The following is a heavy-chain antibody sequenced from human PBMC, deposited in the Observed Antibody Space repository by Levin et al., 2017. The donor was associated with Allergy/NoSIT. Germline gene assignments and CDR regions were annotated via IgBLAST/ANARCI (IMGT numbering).Heavy chain of an antibody. CDR2: FDPEDGET. V-gene: IGHV1-24*01. CDR1: GYTLTELS. D-gene: IGHD6-19*01. CDR3: ATDWVGSGWYVFDY. J-gene: IGHJ4*02. Sequence: ASVKVSCKVSGYTLTELSMHWVRQAPGKGLEWMGGFDPEDGETIYAQKFQGRVTMTEDTSTDTAYMELSSLRSEDTAVYYCATDWVGSGWYVFDYWGQGTLVTVSS.